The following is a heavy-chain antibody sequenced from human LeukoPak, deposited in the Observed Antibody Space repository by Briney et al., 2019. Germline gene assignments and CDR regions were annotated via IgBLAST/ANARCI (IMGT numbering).Heavy chain of an antibody. Sequence: GGSLRLSCAASGFTFSGSPILWVRQASGKGLEWVSLIYSGGSTYYSDSVRGRFATSRDNSKNTLYLQMSSLRAEDTAVYYCAGHSEMDVWGQGITVTVSS. V-gene: IGHV3-53*01. CDR3: AGHSEMDV. CDR2: IYSGGST. D-gene: IGHD6-13*01. J-gene: IGHJ6*02. CDR1: GFTFSGSP.